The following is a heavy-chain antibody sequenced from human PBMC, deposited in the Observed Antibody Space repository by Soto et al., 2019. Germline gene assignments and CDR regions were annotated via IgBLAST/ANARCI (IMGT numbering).Heavy chain of an antibody. Sequence: QVQLVESGGGVVQPGRSLRLSCAASGFTFSSYARHWVRQAPGKGLEWVAVISYDGSNKYYADSVKGRFTISRDNSKNTRYLQMNSLRAEDTAVYYCAMGLVLFIYYYGMDVWGQGTTVTVSS. CDR3: AMGLVLFIYYYGMDV. V-gene: IGHV3-30-3*01. D-gene: IGHD6-19*01. CDR1: GFTFSSYA. CDR2: ISYDGSNK. J-gene: IGHJ6*02.